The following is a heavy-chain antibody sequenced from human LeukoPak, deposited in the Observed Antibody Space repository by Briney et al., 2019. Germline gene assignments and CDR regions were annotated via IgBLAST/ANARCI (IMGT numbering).Heavy chain of an antibody. V-gene: IGHV4-61*02. J-gene: IGHJ3*02. CDR3: ARHISPWKYPDAFDI. D-gene: IGHD1-7*01. CDR1: GGSISSGSYY. Sequence: SSQTLSLTCTVSGGSISSGSYYWSWIRQPAGKGLEWIGRIYTSGSTNYNPSLKSRVTISVDTSKNQFSLKLSSVTAADTAVYYCARHISPWKYPDAFDIWGQGTMVTVSS. CDR2: IYTSGST.